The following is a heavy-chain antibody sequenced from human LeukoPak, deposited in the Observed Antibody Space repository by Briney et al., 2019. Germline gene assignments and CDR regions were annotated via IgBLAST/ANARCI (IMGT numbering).Heavy chain of an antibody. CDR2: INSDGSTT. CDR3: ARRSSGSPPYYFDY. Sequence: PGGSLRLSCAASGFTFSSYWMHWVRQAPGKGLVWVSRINSDGSTTNYADYVKGLFTISRDNAKNTLYLQMNSLRAEDMAVYYCARRSSGSPPYYFDYWGQGTLVTVSS. J-gene: IGHJ4*02. D-gene: IGHD1-26*01. V-gene: IGHV3-74*01. CDR1: GFTFSSYW.